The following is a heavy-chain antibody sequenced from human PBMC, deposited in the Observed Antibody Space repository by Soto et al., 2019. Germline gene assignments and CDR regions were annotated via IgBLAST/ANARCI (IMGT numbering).Heavy chain of an antibody. CDR1: GGSISSSSYY. D-gene: IGHD3-22*01. CDR2: NYYSGST. V-gene: IGHV4-39*01. Sequence: SETLSLTCTVSGGSISSSSYYWGWIRQPPGKGLEWIGSNYYSGSTYYNASLKSRVTISVDTSKNQFSLKLSSVTATDTAVYYCARHPHHKNYDSSGYTRGFDAFDIWGQGTMVTVSS. CDR3: ARHPHHKNYDSSGYTRGFDAFDI. J-gene: IGHJ3*02.